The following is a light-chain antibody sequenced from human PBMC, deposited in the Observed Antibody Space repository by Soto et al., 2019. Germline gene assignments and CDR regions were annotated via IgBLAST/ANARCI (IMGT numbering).Light chain of an antibody. CDR3: QQYNNWPPYT. Sequence: DIQMTQSPSSLSASVEDRVIITCRASQSISNHLNWYQQKPGKAPKLLIFAASSLQSGVPSRFSGSRSGPDFTLTISSLQSEDFAIYYCQQYNNWPPYTFGQGTKVDIK. CDR1: QSISNH. V-gene: IGKV1-39*01. CDR2: AAS. J-gene: IGKJ2*01.